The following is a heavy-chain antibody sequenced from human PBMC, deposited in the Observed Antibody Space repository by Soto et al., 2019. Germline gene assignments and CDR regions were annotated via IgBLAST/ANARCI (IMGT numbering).Heavy chain of an antibody. CDR3: AKGLKVIAGARGVVPAAWDY. CDR1: GFTFSSYA. Sequence: EVQLLESGGGLVQPGGSLRLSCAASGFTFSSYAMSWVRQAPGKGLEWVSAISGSGGSTYYADSVKGRFTISRDHSKNALYRQMNSLRAEDTAVYYCAKGLKVIAGARGVVPAAWDYWGQGTLVTVSS. V-gene: IGHV3-23*01. D-gene: IGHD2-2*01. CDR2: ISGSGGST. J-gene: IGHJ4*02.